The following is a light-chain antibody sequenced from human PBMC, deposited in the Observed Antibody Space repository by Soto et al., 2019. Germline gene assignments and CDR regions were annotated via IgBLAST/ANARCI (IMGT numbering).Light chain of an antibody. Sequence: EIVLTQSPGTLSLSPGERATLSCRANQSVSSTYLAWYQQKPGQAPRLLIYGASRRATGIPDRFSGSGSGTDFPLTISRLEPEDFAVYYCQQYGSSPLTFGQGTRLEIK. CDR1: QSVSSTY. CDR3: QQYGSSPLT. CDR2: GAS. J-gene: IGKJ5*01. V-gene: IGKV3-20*01.